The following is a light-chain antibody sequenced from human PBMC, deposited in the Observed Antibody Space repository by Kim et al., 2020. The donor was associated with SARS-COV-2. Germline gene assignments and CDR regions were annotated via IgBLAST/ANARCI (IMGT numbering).Light chain of an antibody. CDR3: QQYAYWRA. V-gene: IGKV3-15*01. CDR2: GAS. J-gene: IGKJ5*01. CDR1: QSISSN. Sequence: EIVMTQSPATLSLSPGERATLSCRASQSISSNLAWYQQKPGQAPRVLIYGASARATGIPARFSGSGSGTEFTLTISNLQSEDFAVYYCQQYAYWRAFGQGTRLEN.